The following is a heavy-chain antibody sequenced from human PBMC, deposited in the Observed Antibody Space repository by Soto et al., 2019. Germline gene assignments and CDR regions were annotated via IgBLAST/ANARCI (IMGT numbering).Heavy chain of an antibody. CDR2: IYTSGST. V-gene: IGHV4-4*07. CDR1: GGSISSYY. D-gene: IGHD1-26*01. CDR3: AKDLIGGATQNWFDP. J-gene: IGHJ5*02. Sequence: LSLTCTVSGGSISSYYWSWIRQPAGKGLEWIGRIYTSGSTNYNPSLKSRVTMSVDTSKNQFSLKLSSVTAADTAVYYCAKDLIGGATQNWFDPWGQGTLVTVS.